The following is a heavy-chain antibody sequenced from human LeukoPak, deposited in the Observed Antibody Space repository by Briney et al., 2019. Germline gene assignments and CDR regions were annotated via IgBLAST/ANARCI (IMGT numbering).Heavy chain of an antibody. J-gene: IGHJ5*02. V-gene: IGHV3-23*01. CDR1: GFTFSSYG. CDR2: ITGSGGSS. D-gene: IGHD3-16*01. Sequence: GGSLRLSCAASGFTFSSYGMSWVRRAPGKGLECVSAITGSGGSSYYSDSVRGRFTISRDNSMNTLYLQMNTLRAEDTAVYYCARLNGPVVIKFGGVTWFDPWGQGTLVTVSS. CDR3: ARLNGPVVIKFGGVTWFDP.